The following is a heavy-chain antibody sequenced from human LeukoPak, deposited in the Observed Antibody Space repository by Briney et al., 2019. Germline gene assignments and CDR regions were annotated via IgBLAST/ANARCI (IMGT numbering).Heavy chain of an antibody. CDR2: INPNSGGT. Sequence: ASVKVSCKASGYTFTGYYKHWVRQAPGQGLEWMGWINPNSGGTNYAQKFQGRVTMTRDTSISTAYMELSSLRSEGRALYYCARGTWDCSSTSCYSGNWFDPWGQGTLVTVSS. D-gene: IGHD2-2*02. J-gene: IGHJ5*02. CDR1: GYTFTGYY. V-gene: IGHV1-2*02. CDR3: ARGTWDCSSTSCYSGNWFDP.